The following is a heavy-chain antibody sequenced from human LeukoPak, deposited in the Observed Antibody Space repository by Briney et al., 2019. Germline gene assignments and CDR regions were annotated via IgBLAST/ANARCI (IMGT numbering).Heavy chain of an antibody. CDR3: ARDLDTAMAPYYYYYYMDV. D-gene: IGHD5-18*01. V-gene: IGHV1-18*01. Sequence: ASVKVSCKASGYTFTDYGFSWVRQAPGQGLEWMGWISAYNGDTNYAQKLQGRVTMTTDTSTSTAYMELRSLRSDDTAVYYCARDLDTAMAPYYYYYYMDVWGKGTTVTVSS. J-gene: IGHJ6*03. CDR2: ISAYNGDT. CDR1: GYTFTDYG.